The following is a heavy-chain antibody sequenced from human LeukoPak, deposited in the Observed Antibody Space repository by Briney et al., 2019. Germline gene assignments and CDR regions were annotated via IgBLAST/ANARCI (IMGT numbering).Heavy chain of an antibody. J-gene: IGHJ4*02. D-gene: IGHD5-18*01. CDR2: IYSGGTT. Sequence: GGSLRLSCAVSGFTVSTNYMTWVRQAPGKGLEWVSAIYSGGTTYYADCVKGRFTISRDNSKNTVYLQMNSLRAEDTAVYYCARGGRGYNYGPDYWGQGTLVTVSS. CDR3: ARGGRGYNYGPDY. V-gene: IGHV3-66*01. CDR1: GFTVSTNY.